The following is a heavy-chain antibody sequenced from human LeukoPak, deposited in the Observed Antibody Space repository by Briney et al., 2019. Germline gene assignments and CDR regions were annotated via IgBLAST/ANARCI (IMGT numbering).Heavy chain of an antibody. CDR1: GFTFSSYA. Sequence: GGSLRLSCAASGFTFSSYAMSWVRQAPGKGLEWVAVIWYDGSNKYYADSVKGRFTISRDNSKNTLYLQMNSLRAEDTAVYYCARGIMDVDYWGQGTLVTVSS. CDR3: ARGIMDVDY. D-gene: IGHD1-26*01. J-gene: IGHJ4*02. V-gene: IGHV3-33*08. CDR2: IWYDGSNK.